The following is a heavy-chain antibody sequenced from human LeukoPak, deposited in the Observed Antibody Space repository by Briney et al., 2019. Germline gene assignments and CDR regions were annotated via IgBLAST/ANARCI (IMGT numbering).Heavy chain of an antibody. V-gene: IGHV4-59*01. Sequence: SETLSLTCTVSGGSISSYYWSWIRQPPGKGLEWIGYNYYSGSTNYNPSLKSRVTISVDTSKNQFSLKLSSVTAADTAVYYCARIEKKAVGAIWYFDYWGQGTLVTVSS. D-gene: IGHD1-26*01. J-gene: IGHJ4*02. CDR2: NYYSGST. CDR3: ARIEKKAVGAIWYFDY. CDR1: GGSISSYY.